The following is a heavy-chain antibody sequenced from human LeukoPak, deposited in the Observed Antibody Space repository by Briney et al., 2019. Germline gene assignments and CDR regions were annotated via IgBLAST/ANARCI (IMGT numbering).Heavy chain of an antibody. J-gene: IGHJ6*03. CDR1: GWSFIGYY. CDR3: ARGRKNVGYCSSASCSAYYYDSMEV. V-gene: IGHV4-34*01. CDR2: INHSGVT. D-gene: IGHD2-2*01. Sequence: SETLSLTCAVYGWSFIGYYWRGIRQPPGKGLEWIGEINHSGVTNYNQSPKRRVTMSVDTFKNQFSLRVTSVTAADTAVYYCARGRKNVGYCSSASCSAYYYDSMEVWGKGTTVTVS.